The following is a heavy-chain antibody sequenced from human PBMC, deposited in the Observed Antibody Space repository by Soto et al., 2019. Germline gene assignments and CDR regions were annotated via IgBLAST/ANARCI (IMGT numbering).Heavy chain of an antibody. J-gene: IGHJ6*03. CDR2: INHSGST. CDR1: GGSFSGYY. D-gene: IGHD6-6*01. CDR3: ARVIAARHSAVRYYYYYMDV. V-gene: IGHV4-34*01. Sequence: QVQLQQWGAGLLKPSETLSLTCAVYGGSFSGYYWSWIRQPPGKGLEWIGEINHSGSTNYNPSLKSRVTISVDTSKNQFSLKLSSVTAADTAVYYCARVIAARHSAVRYYYYYMDVWGKGTTVTVSS.